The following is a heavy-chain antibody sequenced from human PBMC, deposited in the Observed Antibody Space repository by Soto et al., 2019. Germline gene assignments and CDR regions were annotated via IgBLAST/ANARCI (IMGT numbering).Heavy chain of an antibody. D-gene: IGHD3-3*01. V-gene: IGHV2-5*02. Sequence: QITLKESGPTVVKPTQTLTLTCNFSGFSLTANGEAVGWFRQPPGKALEWLALIYWDDDKRYSPSLRTRLTVTKDTSKNQLVLTMTNMDPVDTATYSCAHRPPGDGVSSGYYLTGGIGFDPWGLGTLVIVSS. CDR2: IYWDDDK. CDR1: GFSLTANGEA. CDR3: AHRPPGDGVSSGYYLTGGIGFDP. J-gene: IGHJ5*02.